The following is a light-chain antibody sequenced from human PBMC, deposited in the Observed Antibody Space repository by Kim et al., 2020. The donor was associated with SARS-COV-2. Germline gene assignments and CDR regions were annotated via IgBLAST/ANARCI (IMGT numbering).Light chain of an antibody. CDR3: QAWDSSTVV. CDR2: KEN. V-gene: IGLV3-1*01. CDR1: KLGDKY. Sequence: SVSPGQTASIPCSGDKLGDKYVCWYQQKPGQSPLLVIYKENKRPSGIPERFSGSNSGNTATLTISGTQGMDEADYYCQAWDSSTVVFGGGTKLTVL. J-gene: IGLJ2*01.